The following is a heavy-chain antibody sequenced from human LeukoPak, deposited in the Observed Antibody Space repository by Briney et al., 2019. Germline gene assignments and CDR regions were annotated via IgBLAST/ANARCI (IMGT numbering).Heavy chain of an antibody. CDR1: GFTLRSYV. V-gene: IGHV3-23*01. J-gene: IGHJ6*03. CDR2: ISGSGDST. CDR3: ARDPYSGTYGDTYYYYMDV. D-gene: IGHD1-26*01. Sequence: GGSLRLSCVASGFTLRSYVMNWVRQTPGKGLEWVPSISGSGDSTFYADSVKGRFSISRDNSKNTLYLQVNGLRTEDTAVYYCARDPYSGTYGDTYYYYMDVWGKGTTVTISS.